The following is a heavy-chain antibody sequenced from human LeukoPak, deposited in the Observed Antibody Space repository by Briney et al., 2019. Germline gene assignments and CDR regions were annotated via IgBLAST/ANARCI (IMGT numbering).Heavy chain of an antibody. V-gene: IGHV3-20*04. CDR3: ARGGSELWFGVLYW. D-gene: IGHD3-10*01. CDR1: GFKFDDYG. CDR2: ISWNGDNT. Sequence: GGSLRLSCAASGFKFDDYGMSWVRQAPGKGLEWVSGISWNGDNTGYSDSVKGRFSISRDNAKNSLFLQMNSLTVEDTAFYYCARGGSELWFGVLYWWGQGILVTVSS. J-gene: IGHJ4*02.